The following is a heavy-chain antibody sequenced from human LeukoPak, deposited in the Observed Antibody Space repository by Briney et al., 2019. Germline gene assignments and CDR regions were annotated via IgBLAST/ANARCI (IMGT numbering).Heavy chain of an antibody. CDR1: GGSISNNW. CDR2: ISQSART. J-gene: IGHJ1*01. D-gene: IGHD3-22*01. Sequence: SGTLSLTCAVTGGSISNNWWTWVRQPPGKGLEWIGEISQSARTNYNPSLKSRVTMSIDKSRNQFSLRMSSVTAADTAVYYCAGVRLGSSGFSEYFEHWGQGTLVTVSS. CDR3: AGVRLGSSGFSEYFEH. V-gene: IGHV4-4*02.